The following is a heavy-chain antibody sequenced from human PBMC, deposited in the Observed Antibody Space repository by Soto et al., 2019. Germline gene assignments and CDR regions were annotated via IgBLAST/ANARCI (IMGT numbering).Heavy chain of an antibody. CDR2: ISFDGSFK. Sequence: QVQLVESGGGVVQPGRSLTLSCAASGFTFSSFGIHWVRQAPGKGLEWVTFISFDGSFKYYADSVKGRFTISRDNSKNTVYLQMNSRRAEDTAVYFCAKRQYSGDYEENDAFDIWGRGTMVTVSS. D-gene: IGHD4-17*01. V-gene: IGHV3-30*18. CDR1: GFTFSSFG. J-gene: IGHJ3*02. CDR3: AKRQYSGDYEENDAFDI.